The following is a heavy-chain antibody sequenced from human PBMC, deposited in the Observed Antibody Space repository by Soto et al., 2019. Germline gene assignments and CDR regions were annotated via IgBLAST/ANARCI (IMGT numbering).Heavy chain of an antibody. CDR3: AHASSSWYDY. J-gene: IGHJ4*02. V-gene: IGHV2-5*02. CDR2: IYWDDDK. D-gene: IGHD6-13*01. Sequence: QITLKESGPTLVKPTQTLTLTCTFSGFSLSTSGVGVGWIRQPPGKALEWLALIYWDDDKRYSPSLKSRLTITNDTSRNHVLLTLTNTDHVDTATHYCAHASSSWYDYWGQGTLVTVST. CDR1: GFSLSTSGVG.